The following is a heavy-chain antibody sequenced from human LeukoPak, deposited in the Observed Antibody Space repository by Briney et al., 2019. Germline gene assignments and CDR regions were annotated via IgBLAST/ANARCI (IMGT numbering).Heavy chain of an antibody. CDR2: TYYRSKWYN. D-gene: IGHD5-12*01. Sequence: SQTLSLTCAISGDSVSSNSAAWNWIRQSPSRGLEWLGRTYYRSKWYNDYAVSVKSRITINPDTSKNQFSLQLNSVTPEDTAVYYCARYGSNSGYEYYYYGMDVWGQGTTVTVSS. J-gene: IGHJ6*02. CDR1: GDSVSSNSAA. V-gene: IGHV6-1*01. CDR3: ARYGSNSGYEYYYYGMDV.